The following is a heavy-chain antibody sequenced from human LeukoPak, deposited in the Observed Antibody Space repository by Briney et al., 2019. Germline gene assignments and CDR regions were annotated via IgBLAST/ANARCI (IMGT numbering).Heavy chain of an antibody. CDR2: ISGSGGST. D-gene: IGHD1-1*01. CDR3: AKAWNYYYYYMDV. CDR1: GFTFSSYA. V-gene: IGHV3-23*01. J-gene: IGHJ6*03. Sequence: HPGGSLRLSCAASGFTFSSYAMSWVRQAPGKGLEWVSAISGSGGSTYYADSVKGRFTISRDNSKNTLYLQMNSLRAEDTAVYYCAKAWNYYYYYMDVWVKGTTVTVSS.